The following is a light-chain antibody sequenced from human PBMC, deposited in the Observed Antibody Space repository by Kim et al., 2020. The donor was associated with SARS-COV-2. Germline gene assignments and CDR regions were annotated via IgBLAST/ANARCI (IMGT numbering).Light chain of an antibody. CDR1: QSISSW. Sequence: DIQMTQSPSTLSASVGDRVTITCRASQSISSWLAWYQQKPWKAPKLLIYKASSLESGVPSRFSGSGSGTEFTLTISSLQPDDFATYYCQQYNSYPTFGQGTKVDIK. V-gene: IGKV1-5*03. CDR3: QQYNSYPT. CDR2: KAS. J-gene: IGKJ1*01.